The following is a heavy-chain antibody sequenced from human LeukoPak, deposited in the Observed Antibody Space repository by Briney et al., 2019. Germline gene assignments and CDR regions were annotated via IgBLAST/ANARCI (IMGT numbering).Heavy chain of an antibody. D-gene: IGHD1-26*01. Sequence: GGSLRLSCAASGFTFSSYAMSWVRQAPGKGLEWVSAISGSGGSTYYADSVKGRFTISRDNSKNTLYLQMNSLRAEDTAVYYCAKRYSGSSGLYNFDYWGQGTLVTVSS. CDR2: ISGSGGST. V-gene: IGHV3-23*01. CDR3: AKRYSGSSGLYNFDY. J-gene: IGHJ4*02. CDR1: GFTFSSYA.